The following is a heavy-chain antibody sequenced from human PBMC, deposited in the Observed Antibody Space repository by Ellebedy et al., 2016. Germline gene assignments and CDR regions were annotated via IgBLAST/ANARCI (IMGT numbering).Heavy chain of an antibody. CDR3: AKGAIWFGAYGMDV. CDR1: GFTFSSFS. CDR2: ISSGATYM. D-gene: IGHD3-10*01. Sequence: GGSLRLSCAASGFTFSSFSMSWVRQAPGKGLEWLASISSGATYMYYADSVRGRFTISRDNSKNTLYLQMNSLRSEDTAVYYCAKGAIWFGAYGMDVWGQGTTVTVSS. J-gene: IGHJ6*02. V-gene: IGHV3-21*04.